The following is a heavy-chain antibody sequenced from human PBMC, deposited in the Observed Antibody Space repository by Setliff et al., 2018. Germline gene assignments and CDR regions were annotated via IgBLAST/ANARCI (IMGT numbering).Heavy chain of an antibody. Sequence: SETLSLTCAASGGTFSYYYWTWIRQPPGKGLEWIVNIHHSGKAYYNPSLKSRVTISVDTSKNQFSLKLSSVTAADTAVYYCARGIAAALGPFDYWGQGTLVTVSS. CDR1: GGTFSYYY. CDR2: IHHSGKA. J-gene: IGHJ4*02. CDR3: ARGIAAALGPFDY. V-gene: IGHV4-34*01. D-gene: IGHD6-13*01.